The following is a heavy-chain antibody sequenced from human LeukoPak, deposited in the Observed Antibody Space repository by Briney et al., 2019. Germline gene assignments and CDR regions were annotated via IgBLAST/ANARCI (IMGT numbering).Heavy chain of an antibody. Sequence: PGGSLRLSCAASGFTVSSNYMSWVRQAPGKGLEWVSVIYSGGNIHYADSVKGRFTISRDNSQNTLHLQMNSLRAEDTAVYYCVGSSGWWGFDYWGQGTLVTISS. CDR2: IYSGGNI. CDR1: GFTVSSNY. V-gene: IGHV3-66*01. D-gene: IGHD6-19*01. CDR3: VGSSGWWGFDY. J-gene: IGHJ4*02.